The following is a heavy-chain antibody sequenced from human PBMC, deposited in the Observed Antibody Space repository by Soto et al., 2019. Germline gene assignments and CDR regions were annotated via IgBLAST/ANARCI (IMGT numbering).Heavy chain of an antibody. CDR1: GFTFSSYW. D-gene: IGHD1-1*01. Sequence: PGGSLRLSCAASGFTFSSYWMHWVRQAPGKGLVWVSRIKGDGSGTSYADSVKGRFTISRDNAKSTLFLQMNSLRAEDTAVYYCARDSGWNPRRLDYWGQGSLVTVSS. J-gene: IGHJ4*02. CDR2: IKGDGSGT. CDR3: ARDSGWNPRRLDY. V-gene: IGHV3-74*01.